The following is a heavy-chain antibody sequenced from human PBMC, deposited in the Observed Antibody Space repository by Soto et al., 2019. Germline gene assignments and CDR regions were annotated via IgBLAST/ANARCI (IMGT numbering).Heavy chain of an antibody. J-gene: IGHJ4*01. CDR1: GFTFSSYA. V-gene: IGHV3-23*01. Sequence: EVQLLESGGGLVQPGGSVRLSCAASGFTFSSYAMSWVRQAPGKGLEWVSAISGSGGSTYYADSVKGRFTISRDNSKYTLYLQMNSLMAEDTAVYYCANSAVEWFAYFDYLGHGTLVTVSS. D-gene: IGHD3-3*01. CDR2: ISGSGGST. CDR3: ANSAVEWFAYFDY.